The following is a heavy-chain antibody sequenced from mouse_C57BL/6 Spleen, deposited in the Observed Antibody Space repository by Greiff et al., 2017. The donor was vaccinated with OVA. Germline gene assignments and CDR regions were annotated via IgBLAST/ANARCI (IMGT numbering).Heavy chain of an antibody. V-gene: IGHV7-3*01. D-gene: IGHD1-1*01. CDR1: GFTFTDYY. CDR2: IRNKANGYTT. CDR3: ARQIPHYYGSRGWYFDV. J-gene: IGHJ1*03. Sequence: EVQVVESGGGLVQPGGSLSLSCAASGFTFTDYYMSWVRQPPGKALEWLGFIRNKANGYTTEYSASVKGRFTISRDNSQSILYLQMNALRAEDSATYYCARQIPHYYGSRGWYFDVWGTGTTVTVSS.